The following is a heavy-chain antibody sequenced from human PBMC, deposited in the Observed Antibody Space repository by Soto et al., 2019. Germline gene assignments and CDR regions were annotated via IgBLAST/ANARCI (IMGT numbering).Heavy chain of an antibody. D-gene: IGHD5-12*01. V-gene: IGHV6-1*01. CDR3: AREGGYEWAYYYGMDV. CDR2: TYYRSKWYN. CDR1: GDSVSSNSAA. Sequence: QTLSLTFAISGDSVSSNSAACNLIRHSPSRGLEWLGRTYYRSKWYNDYAVSVKSRITINPDTSKNQFSLQLKSVTPEDTAVYYCAREGGYEWAYYYGMDVWGQGTTVIVSS. J-gene: IGHJ6*02.